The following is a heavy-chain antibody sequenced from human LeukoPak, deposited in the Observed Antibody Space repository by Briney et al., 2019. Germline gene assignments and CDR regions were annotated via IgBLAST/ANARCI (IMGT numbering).Heavy chain of an antibody. CDR3: ARGAVRDS. CDR1: GYTFTGYY. CDR2: INCKDGGT. V-gene: IGHV1-2*06. D-gene: IGHD6-6*01. Sequence: ASVKVSCKASGYTFTGYYIHWIRQAPGRGLEWMGRINCKDGGTNYTQKFQGRVAMTRDTSINTAYLELSSLISDDTAVYYCARGAVRDSWGQGTLIVVSS. J-gene: IGHJ4*02.